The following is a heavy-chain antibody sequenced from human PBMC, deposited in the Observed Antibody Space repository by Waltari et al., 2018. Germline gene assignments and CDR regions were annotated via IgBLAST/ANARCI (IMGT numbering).Heavy chain of an antibody. CDR1: AGTSNTYA. V-gene: IGHV1-69*04. CDR3: ARGPRGMDF. J-gene: IGHJ6*02. CDR2: IIPVVGIT. Sequence: QVQLVQSGAAVKKPGSSVKVSCKASAGTSNTYAMLWVRQAPGQGLEWMGRIIPVVGITNYAQKFQARLTITADKSTNTVYMELSSLRSEDSAVYFCARGPRGMDFWGQGTTVTVSS.